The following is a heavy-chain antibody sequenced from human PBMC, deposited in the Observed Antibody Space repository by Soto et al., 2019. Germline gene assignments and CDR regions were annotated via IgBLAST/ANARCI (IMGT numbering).Heavy chain of an antibody. J-gene: IGHJ5*02. CDR2: IYYSGST. CDR1: GGSISSGGYY. CDR3: ARSPRSRVVVPAPSFDP. Sequence: NPSETLSLTCTVSGGSISSGGYYWSWIRQHPGKGLEWIGYIYYSGSTYYNPSLKSRVTISVDTSKNQFSLKLSSVTAADTAVYYCARSPRSRVVVPAPSFDPWGQGTLVTVS. D-gene: IGHD2-2*01. V-gene: IGHV4-31*03.